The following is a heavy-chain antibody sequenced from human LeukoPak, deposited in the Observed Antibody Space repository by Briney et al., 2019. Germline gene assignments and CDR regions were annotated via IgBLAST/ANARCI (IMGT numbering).Heavy chain of an antibody. Sequence: PGGSLRLSCAASGFTFSSYAMHWVRQAPGKGLEWVAVISYDGSNKYYADSVKGRFTISRDNSKNTLYLQMNSLRAEDTAVYYCARESYDFWSGYFRRHGNWFDPWGQGTLVTVSS. CDR2: ISYDGSNK. CDR1: GFTFSSYA. D-gene: IGHD3-3*01. CDR3: ARESYDFWSGYFRRHGNWFDP. J-gene: IGHJ5*02. V-gene: IGHV3-30-3*01.